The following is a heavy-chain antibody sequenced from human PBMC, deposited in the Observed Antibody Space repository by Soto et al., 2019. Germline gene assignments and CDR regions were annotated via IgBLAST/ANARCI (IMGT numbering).Heavy chain of an antibody. CDR3: ARVVGVAAAGTYNYYYYGMDV. Sequence: QLQLQESGPGLVKPSETLSLTCTVSGGSISSSSFYWGWIRQPPGKGLEWIGSFYYSGSTYYNPSLKSRVTISVDTSKHQFSLKLSSVTAADTAVYYCARVVGVAAAGTYNYYYYGMDVWGQGTTVTVSS. V-gene: IGHV4-39*01. CDR1: GGSISSSSFY. D-gene: IGHD6-13*01. CDR2: FYYSGST. J-gene: IGHJ6*02.